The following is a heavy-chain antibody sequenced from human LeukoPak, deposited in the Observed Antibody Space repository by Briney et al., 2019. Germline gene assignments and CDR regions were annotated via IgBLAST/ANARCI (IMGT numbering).Heavy chain of an antibody. CDR3: AKGYSSSWYP. Sequence: SVKVSCRASGGTFSSYVISWVRQAPGQGLEWMGRIIPILGIANYAQKFQGRVTITADKSTSTAYMELSSLRSEDTAVYYCAKGYSSSWYPWGQGTLVTVSS. D-gene: IGHD6-13*01. V-gene: IGHV1-69*04. J-gene: IGHJ5*02. CDR1: GGTFSSYV. CDR2: IIPILGIA.